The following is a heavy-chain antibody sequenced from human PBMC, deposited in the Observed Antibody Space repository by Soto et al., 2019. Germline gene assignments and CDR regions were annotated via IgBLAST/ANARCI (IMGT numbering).Heavy chain of an antibody. CDR3: ARGSPMGYDFWSGMAPQYYSHAMDV. D-gene: IGHD3-3*01. V-gene: IGHV4-34*01. CDR2: INHSGST. Sequence: CGTVALGSAVHHECCSGSAWSCALFCSRKKLEWIGEINHSGSTNYNPSLKSRVTISVDTSKNQFSLKLSSVTAADTAVYYCARGSPMGYDFWSGMAPQYYSHAMDVWGQGTPVP. CDR1: HECCSGSA. J-gene: IGHJ6*02.